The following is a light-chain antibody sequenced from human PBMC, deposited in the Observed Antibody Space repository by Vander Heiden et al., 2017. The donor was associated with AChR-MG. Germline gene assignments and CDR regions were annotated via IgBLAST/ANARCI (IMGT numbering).Light chain of an antibody. CDR2: DVT. CDR3: CSYAGYYTLV. V-gene: IGLV2-23*02. Sequence: QSALTQPASVSGSPGQAITISCTGTSSDVGTYNLVSWYQQHPSKAHKLMIYDVTKRPPGVPDRFSGSKSGNTASLTISGLQAEDEADFDCCSYAGYYTLVFGGGTKLTVL. J-gene: IGLJ2*01. CDR1: SSDVGTYNL.